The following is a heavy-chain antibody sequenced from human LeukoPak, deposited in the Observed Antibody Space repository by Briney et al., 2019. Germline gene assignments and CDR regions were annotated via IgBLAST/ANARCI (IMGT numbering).Heavy chain of an antibody. D-gene: IGHD2-2*01. CDR3: ARRGILPVVVVVPAARGYSYGYDAFDI. CDR1: GGSFSGYY. J-gene: IGHJ3*02. CDR2: INHSGST. V-gene: IGHV4-34*01. Sequence: SETLSLACAVYGGSFSGYYWSWIRHPPGKGQEWIGEINHSGSTNYNPSLKSRVTISVDTSKNQFFLKLSSVTAADTAVYYCARRGILPVVVVVPAARGYSYGYDAFDIWGQGTMVTVSS.